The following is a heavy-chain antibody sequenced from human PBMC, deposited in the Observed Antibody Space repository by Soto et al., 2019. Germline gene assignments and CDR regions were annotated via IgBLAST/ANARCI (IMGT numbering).Heavy chain of an antibody. D-gene: IGHD3-16*01. J-gene: IGHJ4*02. Sequence: DVQLLESGGGLAQPGESLRLSCVASGFSFSAYAMSWVRQSPGKGFEWVSTISGSGRITDYADSVKGRFTTSKDTSTNTLELHMNSLTADDTALYYCVKERIELWLIDYWGQGTLVTVSS. V-gene: IGHV3-23*01. CDR3: VKERIELWLIDY. CDR2: ISGSGRIT. CDR1: GFSFSAYA.